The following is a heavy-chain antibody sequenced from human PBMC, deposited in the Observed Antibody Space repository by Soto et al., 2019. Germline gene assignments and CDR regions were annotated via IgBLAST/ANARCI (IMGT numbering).Heavy chain of an antibody. Sequence: PGGSLRLSCAASGFTFDDYAMHWVRQAPGKGLEWVSGISWNSGSIGYADSVKGRFTISRDNSRNSLFLQMNSLRAGDTAVYYCVKDGGYCSSTTCYSPRNHYFDSWGQGTLVTVSS. CDR1: GFTFDDYA. J-gene: IGHJ4*02. CDR3: VKDGGYCSSTTCYSPRNHYFDS. V-gene: IGHV3-9*01. D-gene: IGHD2-2*01. CDR2: ISWNSGSI.